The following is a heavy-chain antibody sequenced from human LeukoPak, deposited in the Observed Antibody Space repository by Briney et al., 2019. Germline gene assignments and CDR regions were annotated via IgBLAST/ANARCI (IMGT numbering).Heavy chain of an antibody. D-gene: IGHD6-6*01. V-gene: IGHV4-39*07. J-gene: IGHJ5*02. CDR1: GGSISSSIYY. CDR2: IYYSGST. Sequence: SETLSLTCAVSGGSISSSIYYWGWIRQPAGKGLEWIGSIYYSGSTYYNPSLKSRVTISVDTSKNQFSLKLSSVTAADTAVYYCARDQARSIAARRNWFDPWGQGTLVTVSS. CDR3: ARDQARSIAARRNWFDP.